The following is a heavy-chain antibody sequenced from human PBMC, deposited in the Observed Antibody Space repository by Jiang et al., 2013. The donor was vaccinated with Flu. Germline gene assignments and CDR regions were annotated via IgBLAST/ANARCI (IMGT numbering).Heavy chain of an antibody. CDR2: INHSGST. D-gene: IGHD7-27*01. Sequence: LLKPSETLSLTCAVYGGSFSGYYWSWIRQPPGKGLEWIGEINHSGSTNYNPSLKSRVTISVDTSKNQFSLKLSSVTAADTAVYYCAREGSWGWFDPWGQGTLVTVSS. J-gene: IGHJ5*02. CDR1: GGSFSGYY. CDR3: AREGSWGWFDP. V-gene: IGHV4-34*01.